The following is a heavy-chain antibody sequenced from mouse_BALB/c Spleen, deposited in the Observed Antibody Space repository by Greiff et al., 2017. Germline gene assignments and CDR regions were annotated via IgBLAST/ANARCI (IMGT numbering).Heavy chain of an antibody. CDR1: GYTFTDYN. D-gene: IGHD2-13*01. CDR2: INPYNGGT. V-gene: IGHV1-18*01. Sequence: EVQLQESGPELVKPGASVKISCKASGYTFTDYNMDWVKQSHGKSLEWIGDINPYNGGTIYNQKFKGKATLTVDKSSSTAYMQLRSLTSEDTAVYYSARGDGYAMDYWGQGTSVTVSS. CDR3: ARGDGYAMDY. J-gene: IGHJ4*01.